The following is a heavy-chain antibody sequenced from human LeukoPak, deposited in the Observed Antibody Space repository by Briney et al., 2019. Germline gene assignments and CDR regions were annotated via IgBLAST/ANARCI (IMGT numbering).Heavy chain of an antibody. CDR1: GFTFRSYN. CDR3: TRLALLDLRYTSDY. Sequence: PGGSLRLSCASSGFTFRSYNMNWVRQAPGKGLEGVGFIRWASYTGAAEYGASVKCRFTISRDDYKSIAYLQMNSMKTEDTAVYYCTRLALLDLRYTSDYWGQGTLVTVSS. V-gene: IGHV3-49*04. CDR2: IRWASYTGAA. J-gene: IGHJ4*02. D-gene: IGHD1-14*01.